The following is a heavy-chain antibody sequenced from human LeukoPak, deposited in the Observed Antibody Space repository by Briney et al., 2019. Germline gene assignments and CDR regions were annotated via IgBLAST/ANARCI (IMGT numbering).Heavy chain of an antibody. D-gene: IGHD6-19*01. CDR2: IYYSGST. Sequence: PSETLSLTCTVSGGSVSSGSYYWSWIRQPPGKGLEWIGYIYYSGSTNYNPSLKSRVTISVDTSKNQFSLKLSPVTAADTAVYYCAREKRAVASFYFDYWGQGTLVTVSS. J-gene: IGHJ4*02. CDR3: AREKRAVASFYFDY. CDR1: GGSVSSGSYY. V-gene: IGHV4-61*01.